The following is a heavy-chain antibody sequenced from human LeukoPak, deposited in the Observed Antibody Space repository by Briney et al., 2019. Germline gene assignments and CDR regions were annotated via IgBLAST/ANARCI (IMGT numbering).Heavy chain of an antibody. J-gene: IGHJ4*02. D-gene: IGHD1-1*01. CDR2: SRHKADSYTT. V-gene: IGHV3-72*01. CDR3: VTETWYKFDY. Sequence: QPGGSLRLSCAASGFLFSDRYIGWVRQAPGKGLEWVGRSRHKADSYTTEYAASVRGRFTISRDESRDSLYLQMNSLKSDDTAVYYCVTETWYKFDYWGRGTFHSVFS. CDR1: GFLFSDRY.